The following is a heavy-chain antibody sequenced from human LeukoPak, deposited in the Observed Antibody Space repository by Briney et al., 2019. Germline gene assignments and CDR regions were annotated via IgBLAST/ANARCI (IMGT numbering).Heavy chain of an antibody. J-gene: IGHJ4*02. CDR3: ARAILTVSGTALFYLDF. D-gene: IGHD6-19*01. CDR1: GFTFSKYT. Sequence: GSLRVSCAASGFTFSKYTMNWVRRAPGKGLEWVASISSQENYVYYADSMKGRFTISRDNANNSLNLQLDSLRAEDTAVYYCARAILTVSGTALFYLDFWGQGTLVTVSP. CDR2: ISSQENYV. V-gene: IGHV3-21*01.